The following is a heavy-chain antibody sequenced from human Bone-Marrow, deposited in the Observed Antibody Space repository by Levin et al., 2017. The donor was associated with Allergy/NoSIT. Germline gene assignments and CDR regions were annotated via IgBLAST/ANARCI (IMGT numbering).Heavy chain of an antibody. CDR3: ASIRIAATTTTFDY. Sequence: SQTLSLTCTVSGYSITSGYNWGWIRQPPGKGLEWIGDVYHSGSTYYNPSLESRVTISVDTSKNHFSLSLSSVTAADTAVYYCASIRIAATTTTFDYWGQGTLVTVAS. J-gene: IGHJ4*02. CDR2: VYHSGST. D-gene: IGHD6-13*01. CDR1: GYSITSGYN. V-gene: IGHV4-38-2*02.